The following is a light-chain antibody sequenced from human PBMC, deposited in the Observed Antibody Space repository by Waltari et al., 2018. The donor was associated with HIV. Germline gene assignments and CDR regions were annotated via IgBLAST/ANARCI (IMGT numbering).Light chain of an antibody. CDR2: ASS. CDR3: QQYNVFPQT. CDR1: QTVYTD. Sequence: TPSPATLPMSPGHRATLPCRASQTVYTDLAWYRQTPCQPPAPLIYASSSRRTGVPARFSGSGSGTEFTLTITGLQSEDFALYYCQQYNVFPQTFGQGTKV. J-gene: IGKJ1*01. V-gene: IGKV3-15*01.